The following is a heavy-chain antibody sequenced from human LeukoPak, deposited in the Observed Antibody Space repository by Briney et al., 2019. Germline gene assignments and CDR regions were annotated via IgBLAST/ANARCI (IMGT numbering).Heavy chain of an antibody. CDR2: ISSSSSYI. D-gene: IGHD2-2*01. J-gene: IGHJ4*02. CDR1: GFTFSTYS. V-gene: IGHV3-21*01. Sequence: GGSLRLSCAASGFTFSTYSMNWVRQAPGKGLEWVSSISSSSSYIYYADSVKGRFTISRDNAKNSLYLQMNSLRAEDTAVYYCARDLYQLPLRFDYWGQGTLVTVSS. CDR3: ARDLYQLPLRFDY.